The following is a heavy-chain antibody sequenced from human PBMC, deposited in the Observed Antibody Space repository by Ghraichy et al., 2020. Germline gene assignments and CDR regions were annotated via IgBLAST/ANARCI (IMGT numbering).Heavy chain of an antibody. CDR1: GFTFSSYA. D-gene: IGHD2-2*01. CDR3: AKDPGYCSSTSCYLGELDY. Sequence: LSLTCAASGFTFSSYAMSWVRQAPGKGLEWVSAISGSGGSTYYADSVKGRFTISRDNSKNTLYLQMNSLRAEDTAVYYCAKDPGYCSSTSCYLGELDYWGQGTLVTVSS. J-gene: IGHJ4*02. CDR2: ISGSGGST. V-gene: IGHV3-23*01.